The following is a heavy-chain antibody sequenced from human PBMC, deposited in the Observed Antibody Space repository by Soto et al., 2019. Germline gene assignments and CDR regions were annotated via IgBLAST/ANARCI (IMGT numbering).Heavy chain of an antibody. CDR3: AGLQGANYYYAMDV. CDR1: GFTSFTYA. J-gene: IGHJ6*02. CDR2: ISGGGGST. D-gene: IGHD4-4*01. Sequence: GGSLRLSCAASGFTSFTYAMSWVRQAPGKGLEWVSVISGGGGSTYYADSVKGRFTISRDNSKNTLYLQMNSLRAEDTALYYCAGLQGANYYYAMDVWGQGTTVTVSS. V-gene: IGHV3-23*01.